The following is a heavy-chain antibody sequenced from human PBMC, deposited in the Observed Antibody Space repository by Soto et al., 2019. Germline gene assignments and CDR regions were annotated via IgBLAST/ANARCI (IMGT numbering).Heavy chain of an antibody. CDR1: GFTYSSYG. Sequence: GGSLRLSCAASGFTYSSYGMHWVRQAPGKGLEWVAVIWYDGSNKYYADSVKGRFTISRDNSKNTLYLQMNSLRAEDTAVYYCARYSSGWYDGADAFDIWGKETMVTVS. V-gene: IGHV3-33*01. CDR3: ARYSSGWYDGADAFDI. D-gene: IGHD6-19*01. J-gene: IGHJ3*02. CDR2: IWYDGSNK.